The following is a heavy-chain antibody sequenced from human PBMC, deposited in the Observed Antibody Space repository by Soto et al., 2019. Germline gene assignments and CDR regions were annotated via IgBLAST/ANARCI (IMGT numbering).Heavy chain of an antibody. V-gene: IGHV4-59*01. CDR2: IYYSGSV. D-gene: IGHD2-15*01. CDR3: ARYPLYCSGGNCYNFYYGLDV. J-gene: IGHJ6*02. CDR1: GGSINNYY. Sequence: SETLSLTCTVSGGSINNYYWSWIRQAPGKGLEWIGYIYYSGSVNYNPSLKSRVTISVDTSKNQFSLKLRSVTAADTAMYYCARYPLYCSGGNCYNFYYGLDVWGQGTTVTVSS.